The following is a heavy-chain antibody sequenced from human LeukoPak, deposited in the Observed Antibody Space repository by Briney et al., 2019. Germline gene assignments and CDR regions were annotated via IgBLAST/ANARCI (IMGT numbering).Heavy chain of an antibody. D-gene: IGHD5-24*01. CDR2: ISYDGNNK. CDR3: ARDGYNEEDWFFDL. V-gene: IGHV3-30-3*01. CDR1: GFXFSSYD. Sequence: GGSLRLSCAASGFXFSSYDMHWVRQAPGKGLEWVACISYDGNNKYYADSVKGRCTISRDNSKKTLYLQMNSLRAEDTAVYYCARDGYNEEDWFFDLWGRGILVTVSS. J-gene: IGHJ2*01.